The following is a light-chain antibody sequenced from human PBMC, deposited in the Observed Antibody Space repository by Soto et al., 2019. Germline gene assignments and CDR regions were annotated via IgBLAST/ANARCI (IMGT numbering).Light chain of an antibody. J-gene: IGKJ3*01. CDR2: KVS. CDR3: MHASQPFT. Sequence: DIVMTQTPLSSPVTLGQPASISCRSSQRLVHSDGNTYLSWLQQRPGQPPRLLIDKVSNRLSGVPDSFSCSGAGADFTLKISRVEAEDVGVYYCMHASQPFTFGPGTRVDIK. V-gene: IGKV2-24*01. CDR1: QRLVHSDGNTY.